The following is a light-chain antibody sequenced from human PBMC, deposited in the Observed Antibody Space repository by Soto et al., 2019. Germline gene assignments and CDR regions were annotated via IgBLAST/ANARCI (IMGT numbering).Light chain of an antibody. Sequence: NFMLTHPPSVSVSPGRTVTISCTRSSGSIASIYVQWYQQRPGSAPTTVIYEDNQRPSGLPDRFSGSIDRSSNSASLSISGLKTEDEAEYCCQSYDASKVFGGGTKLTVL. V-gene: IGLV6-57*03. J-gene: IGLJ3*02. CDR2: EDN. CDR1: SGSIASIY. CDR3: QSYDASKV.